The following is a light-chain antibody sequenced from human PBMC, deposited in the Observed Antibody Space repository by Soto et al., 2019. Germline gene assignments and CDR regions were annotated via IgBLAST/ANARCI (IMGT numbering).Light chain of an antibody. Sequence: DIQMTQSPSTLSASVGDRVTITCRASQSISSWLAWYQQKPGKAPKLLIHKASSLESGVPSRFSGSGSETEFTLTISSLQPDDSATYYCQQYNSYSSTTFGRGTKLEIK. CDR3: QQYNSYSSTT. CDR2: KAS. V-gene: IGKV1-5*03. CDR1: QSISSW. J-gene: IGKJ2*01.